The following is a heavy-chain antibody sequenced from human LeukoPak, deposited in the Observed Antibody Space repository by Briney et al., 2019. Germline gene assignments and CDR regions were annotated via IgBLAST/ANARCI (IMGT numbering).Heavy chain of an antibody. D-gene: IGHD5-12*01. CDR2: IYYSGST. V-gene: IGHV4-59*01. CDR1: GGSISSYY. CDR3: ARGGGGYSGYDARY. J-gene: IGHJ4*02. Sequence: PSETLSLTCTVSGGSISSYYWSWIRQPPGKGLEWIGYIYYSGSTNYNPSLKSRVTISVDTSKNQFSLKLSSVTAADTAVYYCARGGGGYSGYDARYWGQGTLVTVSS.